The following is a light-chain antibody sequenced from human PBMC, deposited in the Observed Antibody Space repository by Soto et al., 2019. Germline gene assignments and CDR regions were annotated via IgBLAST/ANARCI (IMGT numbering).Light chain of an antibody. CDR2: AAS. CDR1: QDIGSW. Sequence: DIQMTQSPSSIAASVGDGVNSTCRASQDIGSWLAWYQQKPGKAPDLLIYAASSLQSGVPSRFYGSGSGTDFTLTISILQPEDFATYYCQQGDSFPITFGQGTRLEFK. V-gene: IGKV1-12*01. CDR3: QQGDSFPIT. J-gene: IGKJ5*01.